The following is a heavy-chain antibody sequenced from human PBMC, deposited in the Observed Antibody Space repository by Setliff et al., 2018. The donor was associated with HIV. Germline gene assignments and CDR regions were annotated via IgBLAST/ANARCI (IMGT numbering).Heavy chain of an antibody. D-gene: IGHD6-6*01. CDR2: MSTGGDIK. V-gene: IGHV3-30-3*01. CDR3: VRLPQDVRSSIDF. CDR1: GFTFSSYV. J-gene: IGHJ4*02. Sequence: PGGSLRLSCAATGFTFSSYVLHWVRQAPGKGLEWVAVMSTGGDIKIYADSVKGRFTISRDNSKSTLFLQMNSLRPEDTATYYCVRLPQDVRSSIDFWGQGTLVTVSS.